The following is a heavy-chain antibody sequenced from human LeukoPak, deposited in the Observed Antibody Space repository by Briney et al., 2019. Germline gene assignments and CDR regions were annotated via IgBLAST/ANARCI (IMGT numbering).Heavy chain of an antibody. CDR2: IYTSGST. D-gene: IGHD1-26*01. V-gene: IGHV4-4*07. CDR1: GGSISSYY. J-gene: IGHJ5*02. Sequence: PSETLSLTCTVSGGSISSYYWSWIRQPAGKGLEWIGRIYTSGSTNYNPSPKSRVTMSVDTSKNQSSLKLSSVTAAHTAVYYRARAKDSGSYWDNWFDPWGEGTLVTVSS. CDR3: ARAKDSGSYWDNWFDP.